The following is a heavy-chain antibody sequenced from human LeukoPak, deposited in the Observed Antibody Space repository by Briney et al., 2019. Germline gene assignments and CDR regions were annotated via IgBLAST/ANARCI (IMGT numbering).Heavy chain of an antibody. D-gene: IGHD6-13*01. CDR1: GGSISSSSYY. V-gene: IGHV4-39*07. CDR3: ARDREAAGFDY. Sequence: SETLSLTCTVSGGSISSSSYYWGWIRQPPGKGLEWIGSIYYSGSTYYNPSLKSRVTISVDTSKNQFSLKLSSVTAADTAVYYCARDREAAGFDYWGQGTLVTVSS. CDR2: IYYSGST. J-gene: IGHJ4*02.